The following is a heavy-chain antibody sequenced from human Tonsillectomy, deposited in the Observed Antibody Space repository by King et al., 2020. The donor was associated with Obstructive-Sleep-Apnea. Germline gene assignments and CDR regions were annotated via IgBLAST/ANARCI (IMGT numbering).Heavy chain of an antibody. V-gene: IGHV3-15*01. J-gene: IGHJ4*02. CDR3: TRYRGYYRSFDY. CDR1: GFTFSDAW. CDR2: IKSKSDGGTT. D-gene: IGHD3-22*01. Sequence: VQLMESGGGLVEPGGSLRLSCAASGFTFSDAWMNWVRQAPGKGLEWVGLIKSKSDGGTTDYAAPVKGRFTISRDDSQNTLYLQVNSLKTEDTAVYYCTRYRGYYRSFDYWGQGTLVTVSS.